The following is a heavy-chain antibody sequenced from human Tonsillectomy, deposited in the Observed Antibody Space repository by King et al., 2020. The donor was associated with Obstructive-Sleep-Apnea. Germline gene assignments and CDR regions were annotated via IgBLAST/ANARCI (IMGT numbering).Heavy chain of an antibody. CDR3: ARDHLSGTWSPGADC. Sequence: VQLVESGGDLVQPGGSLRLSCAASGFTVSNNYMSWVRQAPGKGLEWVSVIYSGGNTYYADSVQGRFTISRDNSNNTLYLQMNSLRVEDTAVYYCARDHLSGTWSPGADCWGQGTLVTVSS. CDR1: GFTVSNNY. V-gene: IGHV3-66*01. D-gene: IGHD1-1*01. CDR2: IYSGGNT. J-gene: IGHJ4*02.